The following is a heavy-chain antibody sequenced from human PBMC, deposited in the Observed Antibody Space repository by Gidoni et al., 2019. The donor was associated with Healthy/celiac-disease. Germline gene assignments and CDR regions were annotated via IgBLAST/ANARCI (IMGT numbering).Heavy chain of an antibody. D-gene: IGHD3-22*01. V-gene: IGHV1-2*02. CDR3: AREYYYDSSGASILAD. J-gene: IGHJ4*02. CDR1: GYSFTAYY. CDR2: INPNSGGT. Sequence: QVQLVQSGVEVTKPGASVKVSCKAPGYSFTAYYMHWVRQSPGQGLECMGWINPNSGGTNYAQKFQGRVTMTRDTSISTAYMELSRLRSDDTAVYYCAREYYYDSSGASILADWGQGTLVTVSS.